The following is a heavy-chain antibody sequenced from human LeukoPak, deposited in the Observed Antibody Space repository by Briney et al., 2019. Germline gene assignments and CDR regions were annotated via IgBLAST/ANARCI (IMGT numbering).Heavy chain of an antibody. V-gene: IGHV3-23*01. CDR3: ARDDRGGDY. J-gene: IGHJ4*02. CDR1: GFTFRDYG. D-gene: IGHD3-22*01. Sequence: GGSLRLSCAASGFTFRDYGMSWVRQAPGKGLEWVSAISGSGGSTYYADSVKGRFTISRDNSKNTLYLQTNSLRAEDTAVYYCARDDRGGDYWGQGTLVTVSS. CDR2: ISGSGGST.